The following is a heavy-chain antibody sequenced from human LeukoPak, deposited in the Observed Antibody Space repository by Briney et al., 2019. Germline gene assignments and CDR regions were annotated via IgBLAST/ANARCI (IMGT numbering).Heavy chain of an antibody. V-gene: IGHV3-7*01. J-gene: IGHJ4*02. CDR3: ARDPTYPRSTLDY. Sequence: GSLRLSCAASGFTFSSYWMSWVRQAPGKGLEWVANIKQDGSEKYYVDSVKGRFTISRDNAKNSLYLQMNSLRAGDTAVYYCARDPTYPRSTLDYWGQGTLVTVSS. CDR1: GFTFSSYW. D-gene: IGHD2-2*01. CDR2: IKQDGSEK.